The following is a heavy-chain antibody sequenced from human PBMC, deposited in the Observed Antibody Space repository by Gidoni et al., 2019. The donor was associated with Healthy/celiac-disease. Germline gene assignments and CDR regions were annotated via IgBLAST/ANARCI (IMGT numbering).Heavy chain of an antibody. CDR3: AKDLTAVAGTVVVGYYYGMDV. CDR2: ISYDGSNK. CDR1: GFTFSRYG. D-gene: IGHD6-19*01. Sequence: QVQLVESGGGVVQPGRSLRLSCAASGFTFSRYGMHLVRQAPGKGLEWVAVISYDGSNKYYADSVKGRFTISRDNSKNTLYLQMNSLRAEDTAVYYCAKDLTAVAGTVVVGYYYGMDVWGQGTTVTVSS. J-gene: IGHJ6*02. V-gene: IGHV3-30*18.